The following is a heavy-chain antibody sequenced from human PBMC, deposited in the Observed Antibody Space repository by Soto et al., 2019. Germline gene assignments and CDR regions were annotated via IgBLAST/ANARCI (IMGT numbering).Heavy chain of an antibody. CDR1: GFTFESCV. D-gene: IGHD3-10*01. Sequence: GGSLRLSCAASGFTFESCVMSWVRQAPGKGLGWVSSISGSGTTTYYAESVKGRSSVSRDNSRDTQYLQVNSLGADDTAGHFCAKQCALRPSDHFSELDVGGQGTTVTVSS. CDR3: AKQCALRPSDHFSELDV. CDR2: ISGSGTTT. J-gene: IGHJ6*02. V-gene: IGHV3-23*01.